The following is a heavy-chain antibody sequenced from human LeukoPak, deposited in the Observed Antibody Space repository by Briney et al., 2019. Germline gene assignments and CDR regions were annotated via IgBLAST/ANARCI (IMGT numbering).Heavy chain of an antibody. CDR3: AKDHPRDYVWGSLDY. V-gene: IGHV3-30*18. CDR2: ISYDGSNK. Sequence: GGSLRLSCAASGFTFSSYGMHWVRQAPGKGLEWVAVISYDGSNKYYADSVKGRFTISRDNSKNTLYLQMNSLRAEDTAVYYCAKDHPRDYVWGSLDYWGQGTLVTVSS. D-gene: IGHD3-16*01. J-gene: IGHJ4*02. CDR1: GFTFSSYG.